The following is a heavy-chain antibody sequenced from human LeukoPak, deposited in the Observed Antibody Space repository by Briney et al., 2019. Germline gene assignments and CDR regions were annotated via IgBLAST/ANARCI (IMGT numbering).Heavy chain of an antibody. CDR3: AKGRGVAASAVDY. CDR2: MSSSDDGR. V-gene: IGHV3-23*01. D-gene: IGHD2-15*01. J-gene: IGHJ4*02. Sequence: GGSLRLSCATSGFPFSSYAVIWVRGAPGRGLGGVSAMSSSDDGRYYADSVKGRFIISRDKSKNTLYLQMNSLRAEETAVYYCAKGRGVAASAVDYCGEGTLVTVSS. CDR1: GFPFSSYA.